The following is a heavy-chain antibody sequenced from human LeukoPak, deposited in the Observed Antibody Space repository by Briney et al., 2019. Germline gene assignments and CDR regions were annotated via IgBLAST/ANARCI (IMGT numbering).Heavy chain of an antibody. Sequence: SVKVSCKASGGTFSSYAISWVRQAPGQGLEWMGGIIPIFGTANYAQKFQGRVTIAADESTSTAYMELSSLRSEGTAVYYCARDLDGYNYFDYWGQGTLVTVSS. D-gene: IGHD5-24*01. V-gene: IGHV1-69*13. CDR1: GGTFSSYA. CDR3: ARDLDGYNYFDY. CDR2: IIPIFGTA. J-gene: IGHJ4*02.